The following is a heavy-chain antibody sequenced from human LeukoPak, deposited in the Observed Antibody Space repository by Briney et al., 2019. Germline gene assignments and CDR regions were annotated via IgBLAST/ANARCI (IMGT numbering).Heavy chain of an antibody. CDR1: GYSISSGYY. V-gene: IGHV4-38-2*02. CDR3: ARVRGGSGWFGYFDY. J-gene: IGHJ4*02. D-gene: IGHD6-19*01. CDR2: IYHSGST. Sequence: PSETLSLTCTVSGYSISSGYYWGWIRQPPGKGLEWIGSIYHSGSTYYNPSLKSRVTISVDTSKNQFSLKLSSVTAADTAVYYCARVRGGSGWFGYFDYWGQGTLVTVSS.